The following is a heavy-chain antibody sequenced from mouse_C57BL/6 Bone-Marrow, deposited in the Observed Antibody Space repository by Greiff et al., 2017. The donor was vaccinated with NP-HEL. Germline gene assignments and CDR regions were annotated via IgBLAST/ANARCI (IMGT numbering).Heavy chain of an antibody. V-gene: IGHV1-64*01. CDR2: IHPNSGST. Sequence: QVQLQQPGAELVKPGASVKLSCKASGYTFTSYWMHWVKQRPGQGLEWIGMIHPNSGSTNYNEKFKSKATLTVDKSSSTAYMQLSSLTADDSAVYYGATGRYYYVGDDWGQGTSVTVSS. CDR3: ATGRYYYVGDD. J-gene: IGHJ4*01. CDR1: GYTFTSYW.